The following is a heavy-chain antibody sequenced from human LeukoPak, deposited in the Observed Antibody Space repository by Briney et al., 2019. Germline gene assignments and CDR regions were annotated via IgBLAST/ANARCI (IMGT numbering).Heavy chain of an antibody. V-gene: IGHV1-2*02. CDR3: ARARILTGYSTNLDY. CDR2: INPNSGGT. D-gene: IGHD3-9*01. Sequence: ASVKVSCKASGYTFTGYYMHWVRQAPGQGLEWMGWINPNSGGTNYAQKFQGRVTMTRDTSISTAYMELSRLRSDDTAVYYCARARILTGYSTNLDYWGQGTLVTVSS. CDR1: GYTFTGYY. J-gene: IGHJ4*02.